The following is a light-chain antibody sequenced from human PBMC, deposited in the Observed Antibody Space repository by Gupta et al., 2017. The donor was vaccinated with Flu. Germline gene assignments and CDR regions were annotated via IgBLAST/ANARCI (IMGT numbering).Light chain of an antibody. J-gene: IGLJ2*01. CDR2: GNS. CDR3: QSYDSSLRV. CDR1: SSNIGAGYD. Sequence: SVTISCTGSSSNIGAGYDVHWYQQLPGTAPKLLIYGNSNRPSGVPDRFSGSKSGTSASLAITGLQAEDEADYYCQSYDSSLRVFGGGTKLTVL. V-gene: IGLV1-40*01.